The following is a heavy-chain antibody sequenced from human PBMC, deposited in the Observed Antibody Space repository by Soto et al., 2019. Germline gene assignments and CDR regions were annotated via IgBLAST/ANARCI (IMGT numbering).Heavy chain of an antibody. Sequence: QVQLVQSGAEVKKPGSSMKVSCKASGGTFSSYAINWVRQAPGQGLEWMGGIIRIFGTPDYAQRFQGRVTLTADESTSTAYMELSSLRSEDTAVYYCARQGSNEYYYYGMDVWGQGTTVTVSS. D-gene: IGHD3-10*01. CDR3: ARQGSNEYYYYGMDV. J-gene: IGHJ6*02. CDR2: IIRIFGTP. CDR1: GGTFSSYA. V-gene: IGHV1-69*12.